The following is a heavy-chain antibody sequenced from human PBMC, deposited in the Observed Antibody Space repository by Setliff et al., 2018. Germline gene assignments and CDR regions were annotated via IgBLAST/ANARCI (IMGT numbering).Heavy chain of an antibody. Sequence: PSETLSLTCAAYGGTFSDCYWTWIRQPPGKGLEWIGEINHSGSSNYNPSLKSRVTISVDTSKNQFSLKVTSVTAADTALYYCARGRNVAARLLDSWGQGTQVTVSS. D-gene: IGHD6-6*01. J-gene: IGHJ4*02. CDR2: INHSGSS. CDR1: GGTFSDCY. CDR3: ARGRNVAARLLDS. V-gene: IGHV4-34*01.